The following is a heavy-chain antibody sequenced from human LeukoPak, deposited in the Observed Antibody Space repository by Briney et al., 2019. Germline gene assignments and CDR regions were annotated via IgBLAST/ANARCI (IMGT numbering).Heavy chain of an antibody. CDR3: ARAAGAAFDY. D-gene: IGHD1-26*01. CDR2: IYHGGST. V-gene: IGHV4-39*07. Sequence: SETLSLTCTVSGGSISSSSYYWGWIRQPPGKGLEWVGSIYHGGSTYYNPSLNSRVTISVDTSKNQFSLKLTSVTAADTAMYYCARAAGAAFDYWGRGTLVTVSS. J-gene: IGHJ4*02. CDR1: GGSISSSSYY.